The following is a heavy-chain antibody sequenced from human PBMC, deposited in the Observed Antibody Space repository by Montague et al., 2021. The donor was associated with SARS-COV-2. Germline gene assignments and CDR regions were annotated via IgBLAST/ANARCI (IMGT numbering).Heavy chain of an antibody. D-gene: IGHD4-23*01. V-gene: IGHV3-30-3*01. CDR1: GFSFSSYA. Sequence: SLRLSCAASGFSFSSYAMHWVRQPPGKGLEWLAVISFDGNDRYYAGSPRGRFTISRDNSKDTLYLQLTDLRSDDTGVYYCARVAQLLLGNPQNLFDPWGQGTLVTVST. J-gene: IGHJ5*02. CDR2: ISFDGNDR. CDR3: ARVAQLLLGNPQNLFDP.